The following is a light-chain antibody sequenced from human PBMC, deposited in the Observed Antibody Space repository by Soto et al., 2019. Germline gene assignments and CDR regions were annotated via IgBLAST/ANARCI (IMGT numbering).Light chain of an antibody. CDR3: QQRYDWTLT. CDR1: QTVYNY. Sequence: EIVLTQSPATRSLSPGERATLSCRASQTVYNYLVWYQQRPGQAPRLLISDASNRATGIPARFSGSGSGTDFTLTINSLEPEHLAIYFCQQRYDWTLTFGGGSKIEMK. V-gene: IGKV3-11*01. J-gene: IGKJ4*01. CDR2: DAS.